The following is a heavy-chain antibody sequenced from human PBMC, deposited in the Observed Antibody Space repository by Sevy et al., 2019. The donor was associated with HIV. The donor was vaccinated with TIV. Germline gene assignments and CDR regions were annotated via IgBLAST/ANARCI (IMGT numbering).Heavy chain of an antibody. J-gene: IGHJ4*02. CDR2: ISSGGII. CDR1: GFIFSSYD. Sequence: GGSLRLSCAASGFIFSSYDMNWIRQAPGRGLECLAYISSGGIIYYTDVAKGRFTISRDNVKNSVHLQMNSLRDDDSAIYYCARDRAWGPDAWGQGTLVTVSS. D-gene: IGHD7-27*01. CDR3: ARDRAWGPDA. V-gene: IGHV3-48*02.